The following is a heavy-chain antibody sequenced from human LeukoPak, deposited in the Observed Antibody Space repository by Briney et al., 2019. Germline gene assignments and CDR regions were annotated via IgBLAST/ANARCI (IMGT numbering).Heavy chain of an antibody. CDR3: AKGSGDSCFSPLDS. D-gene: IGHD2-15*01. CDR2: ISSSSSTI. CDR1: GFTFSSYS. V-gene: IGHV3-48*04. J-gene: IGHJ4*02. Sequence: GGSLRLSCAASGFTFSSYSMNWVRQAPGKGLEWVSYISSSSSTIYYADSVKGRFTISRENAKNSLYLQMNSLRAEDTAVYYCAKGSGDSCFSPLDSWGQGTLVTVSS.